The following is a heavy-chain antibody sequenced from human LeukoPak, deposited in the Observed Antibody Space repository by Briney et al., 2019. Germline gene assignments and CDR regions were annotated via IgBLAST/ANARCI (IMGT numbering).Heavy chain of an antibody. D-gene: IGHD5-12*01. CDR3: ARGIDPTTDYYYGMDV. J-gene: IGHJ6*02. V-gene: IGHV4-34*01. CDR2: INHSGST. CDR1: GGSFSGYY. Sequence: PSETLSLTCAVYGGSFSGYYWSWIRQPPGKGLEWIGEINHSGSTNYNPSLKSRVTISVDTSKNQFSLKLGSVTAADTAVYYCARGIDPTTDYYYGMDVWGQGTTVTVSS.